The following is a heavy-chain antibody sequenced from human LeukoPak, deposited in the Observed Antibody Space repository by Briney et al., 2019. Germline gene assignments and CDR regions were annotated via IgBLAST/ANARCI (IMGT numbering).Heavy chain of an antibody. D-gene: IGHD3-22*01. CDR2: IYPGDSDT. V-gene: IGHV5-51*01. Sequence: GESLKISCKGSGSSFTSYWIGWVRPMPGKGLEWMGIIYPGDSDTRYSPFFQGQVTISADKSISTAYLQWSSLKASDTAMYYCARQHFVYYDWWGQGTLVTVSS. J-gene: IGHJ4*02. CDR1: GSSFTSYW. CDR3: ARQHFVYYDW.